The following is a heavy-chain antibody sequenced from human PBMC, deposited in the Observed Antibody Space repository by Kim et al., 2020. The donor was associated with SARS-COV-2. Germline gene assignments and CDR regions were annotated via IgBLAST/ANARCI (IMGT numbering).Heavy chain of an antibody. CDR2: ISAYNGNT. V-gene: IGHV1-18*01. J-gene: IGHJ6*02. CDR3: ARDPSSQYCSGGSCYSGPYYYYYGMDV. D-gene: IGHD2-15*01. CDR1: GYTFTSYG. Sequence: ASVKVSCKASGYTFTSYGISWVRQAPGQGLEWMGWISAYNGNTNYAQKLQGRVTMTTDTSTSTAYMELRSLRSDDTAVYYCARDPSSQYCSGGSCYSGPYYYYYGMDVWGQGTTVTVSS.